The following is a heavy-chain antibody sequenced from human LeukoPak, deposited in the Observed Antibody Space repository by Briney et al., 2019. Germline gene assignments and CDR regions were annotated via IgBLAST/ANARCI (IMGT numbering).Heavy chain of an antibody. D-gene: IGHD2-2*01. CDR3: AKHTNDWFDP. CDR1: KFTFSSYN. Sequence: GGSLRLSCAASKFTFSSYNMNWVRRAPGKGLEWVSTISDSGGSTYYADSVKGRFTISRDNSKNTMYLQMNSLRADDTAVYYCAKHTNDWFDPWGQGTLVTVSS. CDR2: ISDSGGST. J-gene: IGHJ5*02. V-gene: IGHV3-23*01.